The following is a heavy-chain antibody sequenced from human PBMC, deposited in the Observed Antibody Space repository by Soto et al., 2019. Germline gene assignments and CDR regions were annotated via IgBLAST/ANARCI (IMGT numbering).Heavy chain of an antibody. D-gene: IGHD5-12*01. CDR1: GYTFTSYY. V-gene: IGHV1-46*03. J-gene: IGHJ4*02. CDR3: ASIGFGYSGSPTADY. Sequence: GASVKVSCKASGYTFTSYYMHWVRQAPGQGLEWMGIINPSGGSTSYAQKFQGRVTMTRDTSTSTVYMELSSLRSEDTAVYYCASIGFGYSGSPTADYWGQGTLVTVSS. CDR2: INPSGGST.